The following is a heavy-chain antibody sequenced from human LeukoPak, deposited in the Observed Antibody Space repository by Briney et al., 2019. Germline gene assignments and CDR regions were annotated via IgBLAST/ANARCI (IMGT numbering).Heavy chain of an antibody. Sequence: GESLKISCKGSGYSFTSYWIGWVRQMPGKGLEWMGIIYPGDSDTRYSPSFQGQVTISADKSISTAYLQWSSLKASDTAMYSCARHAGGYSRSQYYYSMEVWGKGPRSPSP. CDR1: GYSFTSYW. CDR3: ARHAGGYSRSQYYYSMEV. D-gene: IGHD6-13*01. CDR2: IYPGDSDT. V-gene: IGHV5-51*01. J-gene: IGHJ6*03.